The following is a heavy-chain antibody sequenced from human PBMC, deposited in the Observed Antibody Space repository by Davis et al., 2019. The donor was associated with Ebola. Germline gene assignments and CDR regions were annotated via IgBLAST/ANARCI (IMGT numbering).Heavy chain of an antibody. Sequence: GGSLRLSCAASGFTFSSYSMNWVRQAPGKGLELVANIKQDGSAKFYVDSVKGRLTISRDNAKSSLYLQMNSLRAEDTAVYYCARFYSGNYFDYWGQGTLVTVSS. J-gene: IGHJ4*02. CDR1: GFTFSSYS. CDR2: IKQDGSAK. D-gene: IGHD1-26*01. V-gene: IGHV3-7*01. CDR3: ARFYSGNYFDY.